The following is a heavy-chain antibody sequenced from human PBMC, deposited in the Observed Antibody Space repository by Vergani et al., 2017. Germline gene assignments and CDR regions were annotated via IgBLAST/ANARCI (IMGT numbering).Heavy chain of an antibody. J-gene: IGHJ5*02. CDR1: GYTFTSYA. CDR2: INAGNGNT. V-gene: IGHV1-3*01. D-gene: IGHD2-15*01. CDR3: ARGDIVGWFDP. Sequence: QVQLVQSGAEVKKPGASVKVSCMASGYTFTSYAMHWVRQAPGQRLEWMGWINAGNGNTKYSQKFQGRVTITRDTSASTAYMELSSLRSEDTAVYYCARGDIVGWFDPWGQGTLVTVSS.